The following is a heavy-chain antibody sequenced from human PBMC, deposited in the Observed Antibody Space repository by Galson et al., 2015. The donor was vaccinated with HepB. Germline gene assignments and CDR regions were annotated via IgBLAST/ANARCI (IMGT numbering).Heavy chain of an antibody. D-gene: IGHD2-15*01. J-gene: IGHJ6*02. Sequence: SLRLSCAASGFSLSTSTMNWVRQAPGQGLEWVASISSSGRYIYYAHSGQGPFPISRDSSKKPLDLQMNSLSAEDTAVYYCARDAGSGSCYLCRYYYYGMDVWGQGTTVTVSS. CDR2: ISSSGRYI. V-gene: IGHV3-21*01. CDR3: ARDAGSGSCYLCRYYYYGMDV. CDR1: GFSLSTST.